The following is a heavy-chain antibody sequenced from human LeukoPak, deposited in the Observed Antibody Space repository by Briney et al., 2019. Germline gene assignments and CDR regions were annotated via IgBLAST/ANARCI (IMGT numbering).Heavy chain of an antibody. Sequence: SETLSLTCAVYGGSFSGYYWSWIRQPPGKGLEWIGEINHSGSTNYNPSPKSRVTISVDTSKNQFSLKLSSVTAADTAVYYCARFSRSYDDAFDIWGQGTMVTVSS. CDR2: INHSGST. V-gene: IGHV4-34*01. J-gene: IGHJ3*02. CDR1: GGSFSGYY. D-gene: IGHD1-26*01. CDR3: ARFSRSYDDAFDI.